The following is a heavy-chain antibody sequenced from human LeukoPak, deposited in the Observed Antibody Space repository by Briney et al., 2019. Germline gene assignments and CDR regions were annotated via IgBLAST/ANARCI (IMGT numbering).Heavy chain of an antibody. CDR1: GFTVSSTH. J-gene: IGHJ4*02. CDR2: TYTGGNS. V-gene: IGHV3-53*01. D-gene: IGHD3-16*01. Sequence: PGGSLRLSCEASGFTVSSTHMVWVRQAPGKGLEWVSVTYTGGNSYYAGSVQGRFIISRDNAKNTLYLQMNSLRAEDTAVYYCERGHVWGSCSHHDYWGQGILVTVSS. CDR3: ERGHVWGSCSHHDY.